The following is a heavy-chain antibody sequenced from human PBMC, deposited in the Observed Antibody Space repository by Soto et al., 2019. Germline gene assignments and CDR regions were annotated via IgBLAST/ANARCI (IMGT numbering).Heavy chain of an antibody. Sequence: EVQLVGSGGGLVQPGGSLRLSCAASGFTFSTYWMSWVRQAPGKGLEWVANIKQDGSEKYYVDSVKGRFTISRDNAKNXLYVQMNSLRAEDTAVYYCATINYSDSSGYPTYFDFWGQGPLVTVSS. CDR1: GFTFSTYW. CDR3: ATINYSDSSGYPTYFDF. J-gene: IGHJ4*02. V-gene: IGHV3-7*01. D-gene: IGHD3-22*01. CDR2: IKQDGSEK.